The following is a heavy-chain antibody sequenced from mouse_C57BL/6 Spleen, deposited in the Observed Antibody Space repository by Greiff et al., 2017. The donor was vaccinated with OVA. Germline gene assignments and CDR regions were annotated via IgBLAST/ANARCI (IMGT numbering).Heavy chain of an antibody. CDR3: ARGGYYYGSSYDWYFDV. CDR2: INYDGSST. D-gene: IGHD1-1*01. V-gene: IGHV5-16*01. CDR1: GFTFSDYY. J-gene: IGHJ1*03. Sequence: EVKFVESEGGLVQPGSSMKLSCTASGFTFSDYYMAWVRQVPEKGLEWVANINYDGSSTYYLDSLKSRFIISRDNAKNILYLQMSSLKSEDTATYYCARGGYYYGSSYDWYFDVWGTGTTVTVSS.